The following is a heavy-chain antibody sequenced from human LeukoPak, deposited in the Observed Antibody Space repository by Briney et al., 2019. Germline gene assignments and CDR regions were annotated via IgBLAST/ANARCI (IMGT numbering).Heavy chain of an antibody. Sequence: SETLSLTCTVSGGSISSYYWSWIRQAPGKGLEWIGYIYYSGSTNYNPSLKSRVTISVDTSKNQFSLRLNSVTAADTAVYYCARGGYSYGLGSWFDPWGQGTLVTVSS. CDR2: IYYSGST. D-gene: IGHD5-18*01. CDR1: GGSISSYY. J-gene: IGHJ5*02. V-gene: IGHV4-59*01. CDR3: ARGGYSYGLGSWFDP.